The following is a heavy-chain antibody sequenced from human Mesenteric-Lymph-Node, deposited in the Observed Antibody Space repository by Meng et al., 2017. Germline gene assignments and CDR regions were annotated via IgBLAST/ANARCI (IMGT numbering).Heavy chain of an antibody. CDR3: ARDQGRYDYVWGTPEMYFDY. Sequence: GESLKISCAASGFTFSSYEMNWVRQAPGKGLEWVSSISSSSSYIYYADSVKGRFTISRDNAKNSLYLQMNSLRAEDTAVYYCARDQGRYDYVWGTPEMYFDYWGQGTLVTVSS. V-gene: IGHV3-21*01. CDR2: ISSSSSYI. D-gene: IGHD3-16*01. CDR1: GFTFSSYE. J-gene: IGHJ4*02.